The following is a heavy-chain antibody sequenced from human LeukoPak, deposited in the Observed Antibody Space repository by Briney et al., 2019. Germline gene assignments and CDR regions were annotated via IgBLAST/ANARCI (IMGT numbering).Heavy chain of an antibody. D-gene: IGHD1-14*01. CDR3: TRGRNSAFDY. J-gene: IGHJ4*02. CDR2: TYYGSKWSN. CDR1: GDSVSSNGVA. V-gene: IGHV6-1*01. Sequence: SQTLSLTCVISGDSVSSNGVAWNWVRQSPSRGLEWLGRTYYGSKWSNDYALSVKSRITINPDTSRNQFSLQLNSVTPEDTAVYYCTRGRNSAFDYWGQGTLVTVSS.